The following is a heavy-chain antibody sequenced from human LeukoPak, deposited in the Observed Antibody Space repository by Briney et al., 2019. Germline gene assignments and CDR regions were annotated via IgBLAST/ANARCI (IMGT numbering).Heavy chain of an antibody. CDR3: ARDFLHLGG. V-gene: IGHV3-21*06. D-gene: IGHD3-16*01. J-gene: IGHJ3*01. CDR1: GFTFSTYN. Sequence: PGGSLRLSCAASGFTFSTYNMNWVRQAPGKGLEWVSSISGSSSYIYYADSVKGRFTISRDNAKNTLYLQMNSLRAEDTAVYYCARDFLHLGGWGQGTMVTVSS. CDR2: ISGSSSYI.